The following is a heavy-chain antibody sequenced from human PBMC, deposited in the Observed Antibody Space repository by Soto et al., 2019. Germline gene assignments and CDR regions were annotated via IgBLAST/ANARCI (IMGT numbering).Heavy chain of an antibody. Sequence: EVQLVESGGGLVQPGGSLRLSCAASGFTFSSYSMNWVRQAPGKGLEWVSYISSSSNTIYYADSVKGRFTISRDNAKNSLYLQMNSLRGEDTAVFFCAGVPPTSGGGAFDIWGQGTMVTVSS. CDR2: ISSSSNTI. J-gene: IGHJ3*02. CDR1: GFTFSSYS. D-gene: IGHD3-10*01. V-gene: IGHV3-48*01. CDR3: AGVPPTSGGGAFDI.